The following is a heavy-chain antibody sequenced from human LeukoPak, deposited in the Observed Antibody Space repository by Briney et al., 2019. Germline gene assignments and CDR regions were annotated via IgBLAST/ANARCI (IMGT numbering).Heavy chain of an antibody. CDR2: ISWNSGSI. CDR1: GFTFDDYA. CDR3: AKDISYGDAKRFDY. D-gene: IGHD4-17*01. Sequence: PGGSLRPSCAASGFTFDDYAMHWARQAPGKGLEWVSGISWNSGSIGYADSVKGRFTISRDNAKNSLYLQMNSLRAEDTALYYCAKDISYGDAKRFDYWGQGTLVTVSS. J-gene: IGHJ4*02. V-gene: IGHV3-9*01.